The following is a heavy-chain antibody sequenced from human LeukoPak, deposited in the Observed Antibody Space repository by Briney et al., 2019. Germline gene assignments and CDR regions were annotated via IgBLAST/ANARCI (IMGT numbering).Heavy chain of an antibody. CDR3: TRRVGTMFADY. V-gene: IGHV3-73*01. Sequence: GGSLRLSCAASGFTFSGSAMHWVRQASGKGLEWVGRIRSKANSYATAYAASVKGRFTISRDDSKNTAYLQMNSLKTEDTAVYYCTRRVGTMFADYWGQGTLVTVSS. J-gene: IGHJ4*02. CDR2: IRSKANSYAT. D-gene: IGHD3-10*02. CDR1: GFTFSGSA.